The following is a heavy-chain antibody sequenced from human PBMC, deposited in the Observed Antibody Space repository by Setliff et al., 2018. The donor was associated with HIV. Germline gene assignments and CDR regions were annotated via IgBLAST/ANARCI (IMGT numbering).Heavy chain of an antibody. Sequence: SVKVSCKASGGTFSSYVISWVRQAPGQGPEWMGGIIPVLGIADSAQKFQDRVTITADESTNTAYMELGSLTFEDAAIYYCARTRTMVRGVPYYFDSWGQGTLVTVSS. V-gene: IGHV1-69*10. CDR2: IIPVLGIA. CDR1: GGTFSSYV. J-gene: IGHJ4*02. CDR3: ARTRTMVRGVPYYFDS. D-gene: IGHD3-10*01.